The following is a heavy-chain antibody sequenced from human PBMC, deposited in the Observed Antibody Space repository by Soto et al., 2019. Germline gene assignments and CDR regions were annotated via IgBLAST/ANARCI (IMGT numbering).Heavy chain of an antibody. D-gene: IGHD4-4*01. Sequence: GGSLRLCCAASGFSFSDYYINWIRQAPGKGLEWVSYISSSGSDKYYADSVKGRFTISRDNAKNSLYLQMNSLRAEDTAVYYSARDRLTTGRHYYYGLDVWGQGTTVTVSS. CDR1: GFSFSDYY. CDR3: ARDRLTTGRHYYYGLDV. J-gene: IGHJ6*02. V-gene: IGHV3-11*01. CDR2: ISSSGSDK.